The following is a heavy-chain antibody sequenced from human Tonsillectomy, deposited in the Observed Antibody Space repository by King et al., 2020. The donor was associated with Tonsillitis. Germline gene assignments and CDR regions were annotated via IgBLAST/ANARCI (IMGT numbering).Heavy chain of an antibody. J-gene: IGHJ4*02. D-gene: IGHD3-10*01. V-gene: IGHV3-49*03. CDR1: GFNFGDYS. CDR3: TRVYGSGNYYPPDY. Sequence: VQLVESGGGLVQPGRSLRLSCTVSGFNFGDYSMSWFRQAPWKGLEWVGFIRIKLYGVTTEYAASVKGRFTISRDDSKSIAYLQMNSLKTDDTAVYYCTRVYGSGNYYPPDYWGQGTLVTVSS. CDR2: IRIKLYGVTT.